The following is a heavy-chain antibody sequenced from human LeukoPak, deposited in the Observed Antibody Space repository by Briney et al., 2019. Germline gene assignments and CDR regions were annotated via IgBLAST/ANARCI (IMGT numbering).Heavy chain of an antibody. CDR1: GGSISSYY. CDR3: ARDQGDFWSGPNDY. Sequence: SETLSLTCTVSGGSISSYYWSWIRQPPGKGLEWIGYIYYSGSTNYNPSLKSRVTISVDTSKNQFSLKLSSVTAADTAVYYCARDQGDFWSGPNDYWGQGTLVTVSS. D-gene: IGHD3-3*01. J-gene: IGHJ4*02. CDR2: IYYSGST. V-gene: IGHV4-59*12.